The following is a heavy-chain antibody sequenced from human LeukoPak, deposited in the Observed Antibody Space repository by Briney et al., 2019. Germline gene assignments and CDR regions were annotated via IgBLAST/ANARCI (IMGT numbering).Heavy chain of an antibody. J-gene: IGHJ4*02. CDR2: INPNSGGT. CDR1: GYTFTGYY. V-gene: IGHV1-2*02. Sequence: GASVKVSCKASGYTFTGYYMHWVRQAPGQGLEWMGWINPNSGGTNYAQKFQGRVTMTRDTSISTAYMELSRLRSDDTAVYYCARYPNTAMDAFDYWGQGTLVTVSS. CDR3: ARYPNTAMDAFDY. D-gene: IGHD5-18*01.